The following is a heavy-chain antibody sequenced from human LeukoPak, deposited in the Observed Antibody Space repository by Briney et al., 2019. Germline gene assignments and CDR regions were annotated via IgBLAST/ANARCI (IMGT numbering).Heavy chain of an antibody. Sequence: GRSLRLSCAASGFTFSNYPMHWVRQAPGKGPEWVALISYDGSNKYYADSVKGRFTISRDNSKNTLYLQMNSLRAEDTAVYYCARGSGSYLYYFDSWGQGTLVTVSS. D-gene: IGHD1-26*01. CDR2: ISYDGSNK. CDR3: ARGSGSYLYYFDS. V-gene: IGHV3-30*04. J-gene: IGHJ4*02. CDR1: GFTFSNYP.